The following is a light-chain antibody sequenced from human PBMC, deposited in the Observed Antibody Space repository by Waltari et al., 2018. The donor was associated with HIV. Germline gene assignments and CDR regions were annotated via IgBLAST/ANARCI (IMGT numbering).Light chain of an antibody. CDR1: NSDIGRYNY. Sequence: QSALTQPASVSGSPGQSITISCTGTNSDIGRYNYVSWYQQHPGKAPKVMIYDVNNLPSGISNRVSRPKSGNTASLTISGVQAEDESDYYCSSYSSSRTLVIFGGGTKLTVL. J-gene: IGLJ2*01. CDR2: DVN. V-gene: IGLV2-14*03. CDR3: SSYSSSRTLVI.